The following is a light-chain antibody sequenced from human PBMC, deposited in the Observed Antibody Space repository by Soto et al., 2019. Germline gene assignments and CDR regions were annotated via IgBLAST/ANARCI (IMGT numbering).Light chain of an antibody. V-gene: IGKV3-15*01. Sequence: EVVMTQSPATLSVSPGERATLSCGASQSILTNLAWYQKEPGQAPRLLIYGASTRATGIPARLSGSEYGTELTLTISSLQYEDFAVYYCQQYNNWTWTFGHGTQVDIK. CDR1: QSILTN. CDR3: QQYNNWTWT. CDR2: GAS. J-gene: IGKJ1*01.